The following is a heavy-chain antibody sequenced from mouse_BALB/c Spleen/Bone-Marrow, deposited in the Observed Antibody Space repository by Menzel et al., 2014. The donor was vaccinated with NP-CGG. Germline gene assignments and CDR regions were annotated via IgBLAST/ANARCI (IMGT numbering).Heavy chain of an antibody. J-gene: IGHJ2*01. CDR2: IRGGGGA. Sequence: EVMLVESGGGLVKPGGSLKLSCAASGLTFSGFAMPWLRQPPEKRRWGAASIRGGGGAYYPDSMKGRFTISRDNARNILHLQMSSLRSEDTAMYYCTRAMIRGNFFDNWGQGTALTVSS. CDR3: TRAMIRGNFFDN. D-gene: IGHD2-4*01. CDR1: GLTFSGFA. V-gene: IGHV5-6-5*01.